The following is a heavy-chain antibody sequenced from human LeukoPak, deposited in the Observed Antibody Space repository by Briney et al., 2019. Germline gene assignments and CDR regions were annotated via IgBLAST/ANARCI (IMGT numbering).Heavy chain of an antibody. J-gene: IGHJ4*02. V-gene: IGHV1-2*04. D-gene: IGHD6-19*01. Sequence: ASVKVSFKASGYTFTGYYMHWVRQAPGQGLEWMGWINPNSGGTNYAQKFQGWVTMTRDTSISTAYMELSRLRSDDTAVYYCARSIAVAGTEDYFDYWGQGTLVTVSS. CDR2: INPNSGGT. CDR1: GYTFTGYY. CDR3: ARSIAVAGTEDYFDY.